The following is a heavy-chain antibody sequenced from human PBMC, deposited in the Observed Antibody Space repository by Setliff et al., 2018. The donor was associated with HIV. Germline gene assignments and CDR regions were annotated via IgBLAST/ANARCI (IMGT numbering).Heavy chain of an antibody. J-gene: IGHJ4*02. CDR3: ARQTSRYITLSPPDY. V-gene: IGHV5-51*01. CDR2: IYPGDSDT. D-gene: IGHD3-9*01. Sequence: GESLKISCKALDYTFTTYWIAWVRQTPGKGLEWMGIIYPGDSDTRYSPSFQGQVTFSADKSINTAYLQWGSLKASDTGIYFCARQTSRYITLSPPDYWGQGTLVTVSS. CDR1: DYTFTTYW.